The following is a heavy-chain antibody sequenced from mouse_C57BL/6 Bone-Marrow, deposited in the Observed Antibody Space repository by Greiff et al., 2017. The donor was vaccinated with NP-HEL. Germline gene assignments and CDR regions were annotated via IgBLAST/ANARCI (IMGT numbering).Heavy chain of an antibody. V-gene: IGHV1-15*01. CDR3: TITTVVYFDY. D-gene: IGHD1-1*01. J-gene: IGHJ2*01. Sequence: QVHVKQSGAELVRPGASVTLSCKASGYTFTDYEMHWVKQTPVHGLEWIGAIDPETGGTAYNQKFKGKAILTADKSSSTAYMELRSLTSEDSAVYYCTITTVVYFDYWGQGTTLTVSS. CDR2: IDPETGGT. CDR1: GYTFTDYE.